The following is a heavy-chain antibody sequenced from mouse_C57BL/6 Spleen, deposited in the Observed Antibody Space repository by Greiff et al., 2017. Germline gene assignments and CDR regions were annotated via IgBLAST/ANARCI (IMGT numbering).Heavy chain of an antibody. J-gene: IGHJ3*01. CDR2: IDPENGDT. Sequence: VQLQQSGAELVRPGASVKLSCTASGFNIKDDYMHWVKQRPEQGLEWIGWIDPENGDTEYASKFQGKATITADTSSNTAYLQLSSLTSEDTAVYYCTPRYDGDFAYWGQGTLVTVSA. CDR1: GFNIKDDY. D-gene: IGHD2-3*01. CDR3: TPRYDGDFAY. V-gene: IGHV14-4*01.